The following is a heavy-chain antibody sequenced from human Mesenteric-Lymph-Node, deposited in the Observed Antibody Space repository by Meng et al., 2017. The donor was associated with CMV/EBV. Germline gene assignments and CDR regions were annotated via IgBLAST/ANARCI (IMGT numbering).Heavy chain of an antibody. CDR3: ARRARTCSGSSCYPNWFDP. Sequence: RSSNYYWSWLRQPPGKGLEWIGSIYFSGSTYYNPSLKSRVTISDDTSKNLCSLKLSSVTAADTAVYYCARRARTCSGSSCYPNWFDPWGQGTLVTVSS. CDR2: IYFSGST. J-gene: IGHJ5*02. V-gene: IGHV4-39*01. D-gene: IGHD2-15*01. CDR1: RSSNYY.